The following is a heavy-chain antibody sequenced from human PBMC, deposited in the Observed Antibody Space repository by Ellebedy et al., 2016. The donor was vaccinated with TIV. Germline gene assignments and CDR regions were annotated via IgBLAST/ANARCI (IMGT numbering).Heavy chain of an antibody. CDR1: GYTFTNYY. D-gene: IGHD5-18*01. Sequence: AASVKVSCKASGYTFTNYYIHWVRQAPGQGLEWMGIINPSASSTSYAQKFQDRVIMTWDTSTSTVYLELSSQRSEDTAIYYCARHRDTALSFWGQGTLVTVSS. J-gene: IGHJ4*02. CDR2: INPSASST. CDR3: ARHRDTALSF. V-gene: IGHV1-46*01.